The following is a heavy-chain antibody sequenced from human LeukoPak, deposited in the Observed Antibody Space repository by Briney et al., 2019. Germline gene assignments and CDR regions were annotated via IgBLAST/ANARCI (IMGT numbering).Heavy chain of an antibody. Sequence: SETLFLTCTVSGGSISSYYWSWIRQPAGKGLEWIGRIYTSGSTNYNPSLKSRVTMSVDTSKNQFSLKLSSVTAADTAVYYCAREESSGALWVFDYWGQGTLVTVSS. V-gene: IGHV4-4*07. CDR3: AREESSGALWVFDY. CDR1: GGSISSYY. J-gene: IGHJ4*02. CDR2: IYTSGST. D-gene: IGHD6-19*01.